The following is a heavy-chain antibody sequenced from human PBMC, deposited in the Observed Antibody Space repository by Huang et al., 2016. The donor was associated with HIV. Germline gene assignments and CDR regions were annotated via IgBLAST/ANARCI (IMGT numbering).Heavy chain of an antibody. J-gene: IGHJ1*01. V-gene: IGHV3-30*18. CDR3: AKSPYDSSGYFHYEYFQH. CDR1: GFTLSNYG. CDR2: ISYDGSNK. D-gene: IGHD3-22*01. Sequence: QVQLVESGGGVVQPGRSLRLSCADSGFTLSNYGLHWVRQGSWKGLEWVGLISYDGSNKYYGDSLKGRFTISRDNSKNTVYLQMNSLEAEDTAVFFCAKSPYDSSGYFHYEYFQHWGQGTLVTVSS.